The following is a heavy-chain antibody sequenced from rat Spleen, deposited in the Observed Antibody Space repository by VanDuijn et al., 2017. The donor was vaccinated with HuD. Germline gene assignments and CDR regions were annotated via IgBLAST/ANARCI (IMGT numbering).Heavy chain of an antibody. CDR1: GFSLSSYH. Sequence: QVQLKESGPGLVQPSQTLSLTCTVSGFSLSSYHVSWIRQPPGKSLVWMGTIWTGGNTNYYSALQSRLTISRDTSKSQVFLKMNSLQPEDTGTYYCARHRRSSYIHEYFDYWGQGVMVTVSS. V-gene: IGHV2-13*01. CDR3: ARHRRSSYIHEYFDY. CDR2: IWTGGNT. D-gene: IGHD1-2*01. J-gene: IGHJ2*01.